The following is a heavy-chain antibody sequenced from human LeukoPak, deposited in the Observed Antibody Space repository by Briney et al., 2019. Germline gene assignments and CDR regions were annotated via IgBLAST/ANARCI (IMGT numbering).Heavy chain of an antibody. V-gene: IGHV4-34*01. D-gene: IGHD6-19*01. CDR2: INHSGST. J-gene: IGHJ4*02. CDR1: GGSFSGYY. CDR3: ARGRMWYSSGWYYFDY. Sequence: SETLSLTCAVYGGSFSGYYWSWIRQPPGKGLEWIGEINHSGSTNYNPSLKSRVTISVDTSKNQFSLKLSSVTGADTAVYYCARGRMWYSSGWYYFDYWGQGTLVTVSS.